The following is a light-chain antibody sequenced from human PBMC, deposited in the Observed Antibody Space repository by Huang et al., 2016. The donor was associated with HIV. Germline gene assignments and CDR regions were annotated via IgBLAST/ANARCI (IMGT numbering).Light chain of an antibody. CDR3: HQYNNWLLS. CDR1: RSVSTN. Sequence: EIVMTQSQATLSVSPGQRVTLSCRANRSVSTNLAWYQQRHGQSPRPLIYCSSTRAPGIPARFRGSGSGTDFSLTISSLQSEDFALYYCHQYNNWLLSFGGGTRV. J-gene: IGKJ4*01. CDR2: CSS. V-gene: IGKV3-15*01.